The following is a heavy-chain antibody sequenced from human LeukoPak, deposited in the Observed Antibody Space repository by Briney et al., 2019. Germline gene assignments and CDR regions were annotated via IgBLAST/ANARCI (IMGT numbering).Heavy chain of an antibody. CDR2: ISNSGST. CDR3: ALTYCSGGSCFPFDP. D-gene: IGHD2-15*01. J-gene: IGHJ5*02. Sequence: SETLSLTCTVSGGSISSHYWTWIRQSPGKGLEWIGDISNSGSTSYNPSLKSRVTISIDTSNNQFSLKLSSVTAADTAVYYCALTYCSGGSCFPFDPWGQGTLVTVSS. V-gene: IGHV4-59*11. CDR1: GGSISSHY.